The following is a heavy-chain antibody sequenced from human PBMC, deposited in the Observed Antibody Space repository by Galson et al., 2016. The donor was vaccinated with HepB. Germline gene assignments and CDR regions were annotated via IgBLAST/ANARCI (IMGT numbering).Heavy chain of an antibody. CDR1: GFTFSNYA. Sequence: SLRLSCAASGFTFSNYALSWVRRAPGNGLAWVSDIAGPAPITHYADSVRGRFSIYRDNSRDTVYLQLDSLTAEDSAIYYCTTWLSHHFDYWGQVTLLTVAS. CDR2: IAGPAPIT. CDR3: TTWLSHHFDY. V-gene: IGHV3-23*01. J-gene: IGHJ4*02. D-gene: IGHD6-19*01.